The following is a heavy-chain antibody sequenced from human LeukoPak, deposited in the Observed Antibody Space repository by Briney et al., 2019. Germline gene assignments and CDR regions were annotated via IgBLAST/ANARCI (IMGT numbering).Heavy chain of an antibody. V-gene: IGHV3-7*03. CDR2: IKQDGSEK. J-gene: IGHJ4*02. CDR3: ARARVVTKWIDY. Sequence: GGSLRLSCAASGFTFSHFWMSWVRQAPGKGLEWVANIKQDGSEKYYVDSVKGRFTISRDNAKNSLYLQMNSLRAEDTAVYYCARARVVTKWIDYWGQGTLVTVSS. D-gene: IGHD2-21*02. CDR1: GFTFSHFW.